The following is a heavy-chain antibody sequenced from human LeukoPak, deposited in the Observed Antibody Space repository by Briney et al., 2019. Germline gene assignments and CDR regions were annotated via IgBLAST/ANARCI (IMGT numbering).Heavy chain of an antibody. CDR2: IYYSGST. V-gene: IGHV4-59*08. Sequence: SETLSLTCTVSGGSISSYYWSWIRQPPGKGLEWIGYIYYSGSTNYNPSLKSRVTISVDTSKNQFSLKQSSVTAADTAVYYYALLIAVAGREDYWGQGTLLTV. CDR1: GGSISSYY. J-gene: IGHJ4*02. CDR3: ALLIAVAGREDY. D-gene: IGHD6-19*01.